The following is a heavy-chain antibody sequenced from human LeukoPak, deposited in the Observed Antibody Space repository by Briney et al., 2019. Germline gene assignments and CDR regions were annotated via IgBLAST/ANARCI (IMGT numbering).Heavy chain of an antibody. CDR3: ARELSPSGNYDC. J-gene: IGHJ4*02. CDR2: INPSGGST. D-gene: IGHD1-26*01. Sequence: ASVKVSCKASGYTFTSYHMHWVRQPPGQGVEWMRIINPSGGSTSYAQKFQGRVTVTRDTSTSTVYMELSSLRSEDTAVYYCARELSPSGNYDCWGQGTLVTVSS. CDR1: GYTFTSYH. V-gene: IGHV1-46*01.